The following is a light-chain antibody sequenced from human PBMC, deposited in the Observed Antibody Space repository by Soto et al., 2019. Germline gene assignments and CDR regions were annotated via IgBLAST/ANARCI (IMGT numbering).Light chain of an antibody. CDR3: MQATQAYT. V-gene: IGKV2-24*01. CDR1: QSLVHSDGNTY. J-gene: IGKJ2*01. Sequence: DIVLTQTPHSSPVTLGQPVSISCRSSQSLVHSDGNTYLTWLQQRPGQPPRLVIYMISNRFSWVPERFSGSVAGTDVTLKISRVEADDDGVYYCMQATQAYTFSQGTTLEIK. CDR2: MIS.